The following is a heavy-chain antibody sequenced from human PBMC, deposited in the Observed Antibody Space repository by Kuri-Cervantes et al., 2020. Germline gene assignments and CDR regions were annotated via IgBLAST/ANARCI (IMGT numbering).Heavy chain of an antibody. CDR3: ARGGYYDSSGQDTDAFDI. CDR2: ISSSSSYI. V-gene: IGHV3-21*01. J-gene: IGHJ3*02. CDR1: GFTFSSYW. Sequence: GGSLRLSCAASGFTFSSYWMSWVRQAPGKGLEWVSSISSSSSYIYYADSLKGRFTISRDNAKNSLYLQMNSLRAEDTAVYYCARGGYYDSSGQDTDAFDIWGQGTMVTVSS. D-gene: IGHD3-22*01.